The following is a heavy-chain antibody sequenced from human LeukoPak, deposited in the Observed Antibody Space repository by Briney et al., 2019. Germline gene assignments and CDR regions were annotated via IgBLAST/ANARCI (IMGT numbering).Heavy chain of an antibody. CDR1: GGSISSYY. D-gene: IGHD3-22*01. Sequence: PSETLSLICTVSGGSISSYYWSWIRQPPGKGLEWIGYIYYSGSTNYNPSLKSRVTISVDTSKNQFSLKLSSVTAADTAVYYCARHMDYYDSSGFYFDIWGQGTMVTVSS. J-gene: IGHJ3*02. CDR2: IYYSGST. CDR3: ARHMDYYDSSGFYFDI. V-gene: IGHV4-59*08.